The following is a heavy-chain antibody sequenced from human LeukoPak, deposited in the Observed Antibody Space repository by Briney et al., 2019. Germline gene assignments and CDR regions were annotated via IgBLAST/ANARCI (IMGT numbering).Heavy chain of an antibody. CDR1: GFTLSDAW. J-gene: IGHJ4*02. D-gene: IGHD4-11*01. V-gene: IGHV3-15*01. CDR3: APPRNYCGL. Sequence: PGGSLRLSCAASGFTLSDAWMNCVRQTPGGGLEWVGHIKRKTDGGTADYAGPVKGRFTISRDDSRNTLFLRISSRRSEVSAGYYCAPPRNYCGLGGRGSLVTVSS. CDR2: IKRKTDGGTA.